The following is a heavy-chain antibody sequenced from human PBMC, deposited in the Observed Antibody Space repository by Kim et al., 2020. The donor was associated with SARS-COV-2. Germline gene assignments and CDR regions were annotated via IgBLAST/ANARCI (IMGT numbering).Heavy chain of an antibody. CDR2: IYHSGST. V-gene: IGHV4-4*02. CDR3: ARDRGSYYGSGRSSWFDP. Sequence: SETLSLTCAVSGGSFSSSNWWSWVRQPPGKGLEWIGEIYHSGSTNYNPSLKSRVTISVDKSKNQFSLKLTSVTAADTAVYYCARDRGSYYGSGRSSWFDPWGRGTLVTVSS. CDR1: GGSFSSSNW. J-gene: IGHJ5*02. D-gene: IGHD3-10*01.